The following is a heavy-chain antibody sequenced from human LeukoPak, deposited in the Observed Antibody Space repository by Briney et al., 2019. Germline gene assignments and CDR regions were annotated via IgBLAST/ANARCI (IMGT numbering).Heavy chain of an antibody. Sequence: GGSLRLSCAASGFTFSNYAISWVRQAPGKGLEWIATISGTGSVTSYANSAKGRFTISRDNSKNTVSLRRSSLRVEDTAVYYCARNSELDYWGQGTLVTVSS. J-gene: IGHJ4*02. CDR1: GFTFSNYA. D-gene: IGHD1-26*01. CDR2: ISGTGSVT. CDR3: ARNSELDY. V-gene: IGHV3-23*01.